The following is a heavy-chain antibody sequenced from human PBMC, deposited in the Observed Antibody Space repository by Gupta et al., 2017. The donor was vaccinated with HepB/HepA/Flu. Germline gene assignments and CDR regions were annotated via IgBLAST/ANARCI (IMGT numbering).Heavy chain of an antibody. D-gene: IGHD2-2*01. J-gene: IGHJ4*02. V-gene: IGHV3-21*01. Sequence: EVQLVESGGGLVKPGGSLRLSCAASGFTFSHYTINWVRQAPGKGLEWVPSISYTSSNIYYADSVKGRFTVSRDNAKNSLYLHMNSLRAEDTAVYYCARGIVVVPAAIDYWGQGTLVTVSS. CDR2: ISYTSSNI. CDR1: GFTFSHYT. CDR3: ARGIVVVPAAIDY.